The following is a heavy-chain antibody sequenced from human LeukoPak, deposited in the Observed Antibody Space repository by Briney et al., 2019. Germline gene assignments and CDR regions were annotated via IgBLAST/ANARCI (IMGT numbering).Heavy chain of an antibody. CDR1: GFTSSSYW. D-gene: IGHD2-15*01. Sequence: GGSLRLSCAASGFTSSSYWVSWVRQAPGKGLEWVANIKEDGSVKYYVDSVRGRFDISRDNAKNSLYLQMSSLRAEDTAVYYCARDKPGVGTSLDYWGQGTLVTVSS. J-gene: IGHJ4*02. CDR3: ARDKPGVGTSLDY. V-gene: IGHV3-7*04. CDR2: IKEDGSVK.